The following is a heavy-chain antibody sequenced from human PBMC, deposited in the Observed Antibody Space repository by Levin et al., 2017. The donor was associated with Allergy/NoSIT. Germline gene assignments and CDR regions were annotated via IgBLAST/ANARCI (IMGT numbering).Heavy chain of an antibody. V-gene: IGHV3-74*01. CDR1: GFTFSSYW. CDR3: ARQDYYYYGMDV. J-gene: IGHJ6*02. CDR2: INSDGSST. Sequence: GGSLRLSCAASGFTFSSYWMHWVRQAPGKGLVWVSRINSDGSSTSYADSVKGRFTISRDNAKNTLYLQMNSLRAEDTAVYYCARQDYYYYGMDVWGQGTTVTVSS.